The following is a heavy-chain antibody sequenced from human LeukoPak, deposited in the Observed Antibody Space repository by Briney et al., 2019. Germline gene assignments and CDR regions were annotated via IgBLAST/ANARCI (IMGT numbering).Heavy chain of an antibody. CDR3: ARDKSPYSGSYYRSAAFDI. CDR1: GFTFSSYA. D-gene: IGHD1-26*01. CDR2: ISYDGSNK. J-gene: IGHJ3*02. Sequence: GGSLRLSCAASGFTFSSYAMHWVRQAPGKGLEWVAVISYDGSNKYYADSVKGRFTISRDNSKNTLYLQMNSLRAEDTAVYYCARDKSPYSGSYYRSAAFDIWGQGTMVTVSS. V-gene: IGHV3-30-3*01.